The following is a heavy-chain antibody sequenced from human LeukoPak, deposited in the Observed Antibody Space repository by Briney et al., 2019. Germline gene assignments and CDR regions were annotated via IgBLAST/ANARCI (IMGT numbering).Heavy chain of an antibody. V-gene: IGHV1-46*01. J-gene: IGHJ4*02. D-gene: IGHD6-6*01. CDR2: INPSGGST. CDR1: GYTFTSYY. Sequence: ASVKVSCKASGYTFTSYYMHWVRQAPGQGLEWVGIINPSGGSTSYAQKFQGRVTMTRDMSTSTVYMELSSLRSEDTAVYYCARGEEYSSSSYLLNDYWGQGTLVTVSS. CDR3: ARGEEYSSSSYLLNDY.